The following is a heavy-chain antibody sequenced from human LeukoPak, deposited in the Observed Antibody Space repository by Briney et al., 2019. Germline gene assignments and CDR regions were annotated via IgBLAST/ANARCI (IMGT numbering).Heavy chain of an antibody. Sequence: PSETLSLTCTVSGDSISSGDYYWSWIRQPAGKGLEWIGRISSSGSTNYNPSLKSRVTISVDTSKNQFSLKLTSVTATDTAVYFCARGPLGDLFSDAFDIWGQGTKVTVSS. CDR3: ARGPLGDLFSDAFDI. D-gene: IGHD3-10*01. CDR1: GDSISSGDYY. CDR2: ISSSGST. V-gene: IGHV4-61*02. J-gene: IGHJ3*02.